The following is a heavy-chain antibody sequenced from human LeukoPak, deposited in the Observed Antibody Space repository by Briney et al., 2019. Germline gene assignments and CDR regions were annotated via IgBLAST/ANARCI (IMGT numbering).Heavy chain of an antibody. V-gene: IGHV4-39*01. Sequence: SETLSLTCTVSGGSISSSDYYWGWIRQPPGKGLEWIGSIYYSGSTYYNPSLKSRVTISVDTSKNQFSLRLSSVIAADTAVYYCARHVFPDIVVVPAAVFLNWFDPWGQGTLVTVSS. CDR2: IYYSGST. J-gene: IGHJ5*02. CDR3: ARHVFPDIVVVPAAVFLNWFDP. D-gene: IGHD2-2*01. CDR1: GGSISSSDYY.